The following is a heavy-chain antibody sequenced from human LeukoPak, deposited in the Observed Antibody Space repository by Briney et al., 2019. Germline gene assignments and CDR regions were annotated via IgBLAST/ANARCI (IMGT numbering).Heavy chain of an antibody. CDR3: ARPYYYDSRIDP. CDR2: FYYSGST. Sequence: SETLSLTCTVSGGSISSGDYYWSWIRQPPGKGLEWIGYFYYSGSTYYNPSLKSRVTISVNTSKNQFSLKLSSVTAADTAVYYCARPYYYDSRIDPWGQGTLVTVSS. V-gene: IGHV4-30-4*01. D-gene: IGHD3-22*01. CDR1: GGSISSGDYY. J-gene: IGHJ5*02.